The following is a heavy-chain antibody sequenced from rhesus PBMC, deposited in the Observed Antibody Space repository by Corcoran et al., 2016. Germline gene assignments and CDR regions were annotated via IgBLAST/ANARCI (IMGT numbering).Heavy chain of an antibody. CDR1: GGSISDDYY. V-gene: IGHV4-106*01. J-gene: IGHJ4*01. D-gene: IGHD7-45*01. CDR3: AREWGFDY. CDR2: IYGSGGGT. Sequence: QVQLQESGPGLVKPSETLSLTCAVSGGSISDDYYWSWLRPPPGKGLEWIGYIYGSGGGTNYNPSLKKRVTISIDTSKNQFSLKLSSVTAADTAVYYCAREWGFDYWGQGVLVTVSS.